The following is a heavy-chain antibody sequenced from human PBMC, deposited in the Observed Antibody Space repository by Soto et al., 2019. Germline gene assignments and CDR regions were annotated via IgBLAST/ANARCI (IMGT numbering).Heavy chain of an antibody. CDR2: ISSNGGST. J-gene: IGHJ5*02. CDR1: GFTFSGYA. CDR3: VKDLRLWNDVIGVDP. D-gene: IGHD1-1*01. V-gene: IGHV3-64D*06. Sequence: GGSLRLSCSASGFTFSGYAMHWVRQAPGRGLEYVSAISSNGGSTYYADSVKGRFTISRDNSKNTLYLQMNSLRAEDTAVYYCVKDLRLWNDVIGVDPWGQGTLVTVSS.